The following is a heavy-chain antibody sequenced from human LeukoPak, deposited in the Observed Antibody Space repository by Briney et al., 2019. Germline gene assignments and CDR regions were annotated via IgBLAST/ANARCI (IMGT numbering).Heavy chain of an antibody. V-gene: IGHV4-34*01. CDR1: GGSFSGYY. D-gene: IGHD2-15*01. CDR3: ARDGVLYCSGGSCYPHFDY. Sequence: SETLSLTCAVYGGSFSGYYWSWIRQPPGKGLEWIGEINHSGSTNYNPSLKSRVTISVDTSKNLFSLKLSSVTAADTAVYYCARDGVLYCSGGSCYPHFDYWGQGTLVTVSS. CDR2: INHSGST. J-gene: IGHJ4*02.